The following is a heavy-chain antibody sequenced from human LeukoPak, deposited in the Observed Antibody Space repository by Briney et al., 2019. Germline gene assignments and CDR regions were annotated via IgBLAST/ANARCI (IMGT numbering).Heavy chain of an antibody. Sequence: RPGGSLRLSCAASGFTVSSNYMSWVRQAPGKGLEWVSVIYSGGSTYYADSVKGRFTISRDNSKNTLYLQMNSLRAEDTAVYYCARELVVPAAKDYYYYYGMDVWGQGTTVTVSS. D-gene: IGHD2-2*01. CDR3: ARELVVPAAKDYYYYYGMDV. V-gene: IGHV3-53*01. J-gene: IGHJ6*02. CDR1: GFTVSSNY. CDR2: IYSGGST.